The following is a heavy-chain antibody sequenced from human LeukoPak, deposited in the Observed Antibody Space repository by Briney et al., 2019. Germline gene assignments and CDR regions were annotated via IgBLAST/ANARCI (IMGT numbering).Heavy chain of an antibody. D-gene: IGHD6-13*01. J-gene: IGHJ4*02. CDR3: ARGSLYKLGYSSSDY. CDR2: INPSGGST. CDR1: GYTFTSYY. V-gene: IGHV1-46*01. Sequence: GASVKVSCKASGYTFTSYYMHWVRQAPGQGLEWMGIINPSGGSTSYAQKFQGRVTMTRNTSISTAYMELSSLRSEDTAVYYCARGSLYKLGYSSSDYWGQGTLVTVSS.